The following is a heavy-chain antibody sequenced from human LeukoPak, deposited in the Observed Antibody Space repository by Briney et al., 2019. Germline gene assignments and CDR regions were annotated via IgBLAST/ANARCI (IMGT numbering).Heavy chain of an antibody. D-gene: IGHD6-19*01. Sequence: SETLSLTCTVSGGSLSSFYWSWFGQPAGKGLEWIGRIYSSRSTNYNPSLKTRLTMSVDTSKNQFSLRLSSVTAADTAVYYCARVLGWAGFDYWGQGTLVTVSS. CDR1: GGSLSSFY. CDR2: IYSSRST. J-gene: IGHJ4*02. CDR3: ARVLGWAGFDY. V-gene: IGHV4-4*07.